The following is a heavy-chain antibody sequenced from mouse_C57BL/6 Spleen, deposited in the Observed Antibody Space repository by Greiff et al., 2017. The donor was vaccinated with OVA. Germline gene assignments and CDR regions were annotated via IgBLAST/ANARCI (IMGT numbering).Heavy chain of an antibody. J-gene: IGHJ4*01. CDR3: ARRGIYYGNPYAMDY. D-gene: IGHD2-1*01. Sequence: EVQLQQSGPELVKPGASVKISCKASGYTFTDYYMNWVKQSHGKSLEWIGDINPNNGGTSYNQKFKGKATLTVDKSSSTAYMELRSLTSEDSAVYYCARRGIYYGNPYAMDYWGQGTSVTVSS. CDR2: INPNNGGT. V-gene: IGHV1-26*01. CDR1: GYTFTDYY.